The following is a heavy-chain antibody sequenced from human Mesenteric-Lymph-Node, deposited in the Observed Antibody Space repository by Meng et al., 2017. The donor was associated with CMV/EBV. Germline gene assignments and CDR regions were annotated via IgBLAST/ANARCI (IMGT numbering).Heavy chain of an antibody. CDR2: IRYDGSNK. D-gene: IGHD4-23*01. CDR3: AKDRSVVTYYYYYGMDV. CDR1: RFTFSSYG. V-gene: IGHV3-30*02. J-gene: IGHJ6*02. Sequence: GESLKISCAASRFTFSSYGMNWVRQAPGKGLEWVAFIRYDGSNKYYADSVKGRFTISRDNSKNTLYLQMNSLRAEDTAVYYCAKDRSVVTYYYYYGMDVWGQGTTVTVSS.